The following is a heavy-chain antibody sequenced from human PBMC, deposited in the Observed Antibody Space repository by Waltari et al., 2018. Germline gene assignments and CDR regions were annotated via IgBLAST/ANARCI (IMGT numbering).Heavy chain of an antibody. J-gene: IGHJ4*02. Sequence: QVQLVESGGGVVQPGRSLRLSCAASGFTLSSYGMPWVRQAPGRGLEWVSVIWDDGSNPNYADSVKGRFTISRDNSKNTLYLQLNSLRAEDTAVYYCARDKWELNYWGQGTLVTVSS. V-gene: IGHV3-33*01. CDR3: ARDKWELNY. CDR2: IWDDGSNP. CDR1: GFTLSSYG. D-gene: IGHD1-26*01.